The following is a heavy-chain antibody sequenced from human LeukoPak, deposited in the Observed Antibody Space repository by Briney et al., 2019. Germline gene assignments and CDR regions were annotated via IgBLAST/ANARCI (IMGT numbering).Heavy chain of an antibody. CDR2: FDPEDGET. D-gene: IGHD5-18*01. CDR3: ATWGTAMVDY. V-gene: IGHV1-24*01. J-gene: IGHJ4*02. Sequence: PGASVKVSCKVSGYTPTELSMHWVRQAPGKGLERRGGFDPEDGETIYAQKFQGRVTMTEDTTTNTAYIGLSSLRSQGTALYYSATWGTAMVDYWGQGTLVTVSS. CDR1: GYTPTELS.